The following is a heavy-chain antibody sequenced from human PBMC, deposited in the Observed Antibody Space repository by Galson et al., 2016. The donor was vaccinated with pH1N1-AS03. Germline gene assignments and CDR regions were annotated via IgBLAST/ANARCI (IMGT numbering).Heavy chain of an antibody. CDR2: IDPSDSYT. J-gene: IGHJ4*01. D-gene: IGHD3-22*01. CDR1: GLNFTSHW. CDR3: ARLNYYDSSAYSRVHY. V-gene: IGHV5-10-1*01. Sequence: QSGAEVKKPGESLRISCKGSGLNFTSHWISWVRQMPGKGLEWMGRIDPSDSYTNYSPSFKGHVTISGDKSINTAYLQWSSLKASDTPMYYCARLNYYDSSAYSRVHYLGQGTLVTLSS.